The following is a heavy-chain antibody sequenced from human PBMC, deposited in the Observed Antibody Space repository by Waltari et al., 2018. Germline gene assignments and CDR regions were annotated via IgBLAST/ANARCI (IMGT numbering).Heavy chain of an antibody. D-gene: IGHD2-15*01. V-gene: IGHV4-39*07. CDR2: VYYCGSN. Sequence: QLQLQESGPGLVRPSGTLSLTCTVTGGYISSSKYYWGWIRPHPGRGLEGVWSVYYCGSNYYNPSLKSRVTISVDTSNYQFSLKPSSVTAADTAVYYCAREDCTGGSCYHVFGAYTEGFDYWGQGTLVTVSS. CDR1: GGYISSSKYY. CDR3: AREDCTGGSCYHVFGAYTEGFDY. J-gene: IGHJ4*02.